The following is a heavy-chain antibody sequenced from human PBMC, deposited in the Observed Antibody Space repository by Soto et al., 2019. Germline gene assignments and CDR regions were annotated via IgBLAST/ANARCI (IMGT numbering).Heavy chain of an antibody. J-gene: IGHJ6*02. CDR3: ARVINFWSGYYTRDYYYGMDV. Sequence: TGGSLRLSCAASGFTFISYDMHWVRQATGKGLEWVSAIGTAGDTYYPGSVKGRFTISRENAKNSLYLQMNSLRAEDTAVYYCARVINFWSGYYTRDYYYGMDVWGQGTTVTVSS. CDR2: IGTAGDT. CDR1: GFTFISYD. V-gene: IGHV3-13*01. D-gene: IGHD3-3*01.